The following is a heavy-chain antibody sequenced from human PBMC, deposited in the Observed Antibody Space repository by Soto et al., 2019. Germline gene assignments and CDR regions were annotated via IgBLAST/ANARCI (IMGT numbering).Heavy chain of an antibody. CDR1: GFNFKKFA. CDR2: IWYDGSNK. V-gene: IGHV3-33*08. J-gene: IGHJ4*02. CDR3: ASISTTAPLDY. Sequence: GASLRLSSVASGFNFKKFAMHWVLQAPGKGLEWVAVIWYDGSNKYYADSVKGRFTISRDNPKNTLYLQMNSLRAEDPAVYYCASISTTAPLDYWGQGTLVTVS. D-gene: IGHD4-4*01.